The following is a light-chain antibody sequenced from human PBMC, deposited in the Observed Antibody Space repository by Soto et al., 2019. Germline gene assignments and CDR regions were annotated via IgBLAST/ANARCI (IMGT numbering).Light chain of an antibody. CDR1: QTVYTW. CDR2: DVS. Sequence: DIQMTQSPSTLSASIGDRVTITCRASQTVYTWLAWYQQRPGKAPKLLIYDVSSLQSGVPSRFSGSGSGTEFTLTISSLQPDDFATYYCQHYKMYSPWTFGQGTKGDIK. V-gene: IGKV1-5*01. CDR3: QHYKMYSPWT. J-gene: IGKJ1*01.